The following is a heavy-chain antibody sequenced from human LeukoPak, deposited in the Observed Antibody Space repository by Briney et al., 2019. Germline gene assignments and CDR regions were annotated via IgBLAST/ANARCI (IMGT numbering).Heavy chain of an antibody. CDR1: GFTFSSYA. CDR3: ARAAAGGWLFDH. CDR2: ISGSGGST. V-gene: IGHV3-23*01. J-gene: IGHJ4*02. D-gene: IGHD6-13*01. Sequence: GGSLRLSCAASGFTFSSYAMSWVRQARGKGREEVSAISGSGGSTYYADSVKGRFTISRDNSKNRLYLQMNSLRAEDTAVYYCARAAAGGWLFDHWGQGTLVTVSS.